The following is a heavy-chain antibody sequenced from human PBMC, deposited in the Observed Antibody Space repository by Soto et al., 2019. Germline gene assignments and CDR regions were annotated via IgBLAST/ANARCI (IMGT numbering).Heavy chain of an antibody. D-gene: IGHD6-19*01. CDR1: GGSISSGDYY. CDR3: AHYSSGRAFDI. J-gene: IGHJ3*02. V-gene: IGHV4-30-4*01. CDR2: IYYSGST. Sequence: QVQLQESGPGLVKPSQTLSLTCTVSGGSISSGDYYWSWIRQPPGKGLEWIGYIYYSGSTYYNPSLNWRVTISVATSKNQFSLKLSSVTAADTAVYHCAHYSSGRAFDIWGQGTMVTVSS.